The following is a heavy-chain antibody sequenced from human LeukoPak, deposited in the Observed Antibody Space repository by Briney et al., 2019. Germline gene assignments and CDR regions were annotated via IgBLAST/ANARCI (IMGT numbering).Heavy chain of an antibody. Sequence: GGSLRLSCAASGFTFSTYWMSWVRQAPGKGLEWVANIKEDGSDKYYVDSVKGRFTISRDNAKNSLYLQMDSLRAEDTAVYYCARDGNYYGSGRTFDYWGRGTLVTVSS. V-gene: IGHV3-7*01. CDR2: IKEDGSDK. CDR3: ARDGNYYGSGRTFDY. CDR1: GFTFSTYW. J-gene: IGHJ4*02. D-gene: IGHD3-10*01.